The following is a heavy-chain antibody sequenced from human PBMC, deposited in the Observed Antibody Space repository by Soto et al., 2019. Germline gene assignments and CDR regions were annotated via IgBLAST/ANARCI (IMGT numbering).Heavy chain of an antibody. D-gene: IGHD2-21*02. V-gene: IGHV3-33*01. CDR3: TRDKGRVTFDT. J-gene: IGHJ4*02. CDR1: GFTFTTSG. Sequence: QLVESGGGVVQTGESLRLSCEGSGFTFTTSGLHWVRQAPGKGMEWVAFIWSDGSKTYYAESVKGRFTISRDQSKNTLYLHMNSLRAGDTAIYYCTRDKGRVTFDTWGQGTLVTVSS. CDR2: IWSDGSKT.